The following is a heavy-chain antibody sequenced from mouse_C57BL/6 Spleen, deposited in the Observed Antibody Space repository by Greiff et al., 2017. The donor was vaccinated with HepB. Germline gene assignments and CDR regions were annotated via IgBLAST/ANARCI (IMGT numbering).Heavy chain of an antibody. CDR1: GFTFSDYG. CDR3: ARSTTVVYIDY. V-gene: IGHV5-17*01. Sequence: EVQLVESGGGLVKPGGSLKLSCAASGFTFSDYGMHWVRQAPEKGLEWVAYISSGSSTIYYADTVKGRFTISRDNAKNTLFLQMTSLRSEDTAMYYCARSTTVVYIDYWGQGTSVTVSS. CDR2: ISSGSSTI. J-gene: IGHJ4*01. D-gene: IGHD1-1*01.